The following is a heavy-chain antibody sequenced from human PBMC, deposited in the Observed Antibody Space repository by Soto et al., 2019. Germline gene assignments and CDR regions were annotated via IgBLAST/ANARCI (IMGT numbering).Heavy chain of an antibody. D-gene: IGHD2-8*01. CDR3: AKSLEARCMGIRCDWFDP. J-gene: IGHJ5*02. Sequence: QVQLVESGGGVVQPGRSLRLSCAASGFTFSSYGMHWVRQAPGKGLEWVADISYDGSNKYYADSVKGRFTISRDNSKNTLYLQMNSLRAEDTAVYYCAKSLEARCMGIRCDWFDPWGQGTLVTVSS. CDR1: GFTFSSYG. V-gene: IGHV3-30*18. CDR2: ISYDGSNK.